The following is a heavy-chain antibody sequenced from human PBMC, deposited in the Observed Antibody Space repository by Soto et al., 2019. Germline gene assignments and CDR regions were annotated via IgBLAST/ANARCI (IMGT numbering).Heavy chain of an antibody. Sequence: EVQLLESGGGLVQPGGSLRLSCAASGFTFSSYALSWVRQAPGKGLEWVSTITTSGGNTYYADSVKGRFTISRDNSKNPLYLQMNSLGAEDTAVYYCAGRYCTNGVCYTNYYYMDVWGKGTTVTVSS. CDR2: ITTSGGNT. J-gene: IGHJ6*03. CDR1: GFTFSSYA. CDR3: AGRYCTNGVCYTNYYYMDV. V-gene: IGHV3-23*01. D-gene: IGHD2-8*01.